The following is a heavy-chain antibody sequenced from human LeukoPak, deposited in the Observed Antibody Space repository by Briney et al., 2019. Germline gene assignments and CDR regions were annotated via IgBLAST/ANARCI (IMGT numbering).Heavy chain of an antibody. D-gene: IGHD1-26*01. V-gene: IGHV1-2*02. J-gene: IGHJ4*02. CDR1: GYTFTGYY. CDR3: ARDQVGATTAFGY. Sequence: ASVKVSCKASGYTFTGYYMHWVRQAPGQGLEWMGWINPNSGDTNYAQKFQGRVTMTRDTSISTAYMELSRLRSDDTAVYYCARDQVGATTAFGYWGQGTLVTVSS. CDR2: INPNSGDT.